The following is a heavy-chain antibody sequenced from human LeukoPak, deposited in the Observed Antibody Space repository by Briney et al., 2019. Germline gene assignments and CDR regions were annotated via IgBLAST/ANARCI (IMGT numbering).Heavy chain of an antibody. J-gene: IGHJ4*02. D-gene: IGHD1-26*01. CDR2: IYYSGST. CDR1: GGSISGYY. CDR3: ARHLVGATGTGPFDY. Sequence: SETLSLTCTVSGGSISGYYWSWIRQPPGKGLEWIGYIYYSGSTNCNPSLKSRVTMSVDTSKNQFSLKLSSVTAADTAVYYCARHLVGATGTGPFDYWGQGTLVTVSS. V-gene: IGHV4-59*08.